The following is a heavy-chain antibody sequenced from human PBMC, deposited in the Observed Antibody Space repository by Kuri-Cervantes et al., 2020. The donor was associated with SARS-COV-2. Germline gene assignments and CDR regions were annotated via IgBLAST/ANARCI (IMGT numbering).Heavy chain of an antibody. D-gene: IGHD4-11*01. Sequence: GESLKISCAASGFTFSSYGMHWVRQAPGKGLEWVAFIRYDGSNKYYADSVKGRFTISRDNSKNTLYLQMNSLRAEDTAVYYCARVEYSNYYFDYWGQGTLVTVSS. J-gene: IGHJ4*02. CDR2: IRYDGSNK. V-gene: IGHV3-30*02. CDR3: ARVEYSNYYFDY. CDR1: GFTFSSYG.